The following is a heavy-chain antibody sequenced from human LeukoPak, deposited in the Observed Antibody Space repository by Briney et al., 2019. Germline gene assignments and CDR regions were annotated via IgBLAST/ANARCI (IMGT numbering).Heavy chain of an antibody. D-gene: IGHD5-24*01. Sequence: GGSLRLSCAASGFTFSSYWMCWVRQAPGKGLEWVANIKQDGSEKYYVDSVKGRFTISRDNAKNSLYLQMNSLRAEDTAVFYCAKEGRSLQTYWGQGTLVTVSS. V-gene: IGHV3-7*03. J-gene: IGHJ4*02. CDR2: IKQDGSEK. CDR3: AKEGRSLQTY. CDR1: GFTFSSYW.